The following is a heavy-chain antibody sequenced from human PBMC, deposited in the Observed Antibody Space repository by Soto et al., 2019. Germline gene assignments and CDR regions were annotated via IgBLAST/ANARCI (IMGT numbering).Heavy chain of an antibody. CDR1: GFSLSSRGVG. CDR3: AQYIRGQGCSGSRCYYMDV. D-gene: IGHD6-19*01. V-gene: IGHV2-5*02. Sequence: QITLKESGPTLLKPTQTLTLTCTFSGFSLSSRGVGVGWVRQPPGKALEWLAIFYWDDDKRYSPSLRSRLTITKDTPKNQVVLTMTNMDPVDTATYYCAQYIRGQGCSGSRCYYMDVWGKGATVTVSS. CDR2: FYWDDDK. J-gene: IGHJ6*03.